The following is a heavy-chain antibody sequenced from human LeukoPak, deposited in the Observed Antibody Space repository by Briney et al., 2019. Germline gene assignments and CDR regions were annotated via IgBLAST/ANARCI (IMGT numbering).Heavy chain of an antibody. V-gene: IGHV3-23*01. CDR3: AKAGRRREQGDNYFDY. CDR2: FSGSGGNT. D-gene: IGHD1-26*01. J-gene: IGHJ4*02. CDR1: GFTFSTYA. Sequence: GGSLRLSCAASGFTFSTYAMSWVRQAPGKGLEWVSGFSGSGGNTYYADSVRGRFTISRDNSKNTLYLQMNSLRAEDTAVYYCAKAGRRREQGDNYFDYWGQGTLVTVSS.